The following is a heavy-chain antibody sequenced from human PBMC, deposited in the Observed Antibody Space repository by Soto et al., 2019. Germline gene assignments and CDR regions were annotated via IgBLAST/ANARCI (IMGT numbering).Heavy chain of an antibody. J-gene: IGHJ4*02. CDR3: ARSRGSMVRGVIISPPHFDY. CDR2: INAGNSNT. D-gene: IGHD3-10*01. CDR1: GYTFTSYA. V-gene: IGHV1-3*01. Sequence: RASVKVSCKASGYTFTSYAMHWVRQAPGQRLEWMGWINAGNSNTKYSQKFQGRVTITRDTSASTAYMELSSLRSEDTAVYYCARSRGSMVRGVIISPPHFDYWGQGTLVTVSS.